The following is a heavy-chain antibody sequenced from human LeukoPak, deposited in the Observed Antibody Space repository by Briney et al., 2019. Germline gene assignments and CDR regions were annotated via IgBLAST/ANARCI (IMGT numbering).Heavy chain of an antibody. V-gene: IGHV5-51*01. J-gene: IGHJ6*02. CDR1: GYRFTSYW. CDR3: ARREDYGMDV. Sequence: GESLKISCKGSGYRFTSYWIAWVRQMPGKGLEWMGIIYPGDSDTRYSPSFQGQVTISADNSISTSHLQRSLLNASDTAMYYCARREDYGMDVWGQGPTVTVSS. CDR2: IYPGDSDT.